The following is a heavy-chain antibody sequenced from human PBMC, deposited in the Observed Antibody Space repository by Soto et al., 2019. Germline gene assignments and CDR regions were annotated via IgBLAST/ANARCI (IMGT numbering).Heavy chain of an antibody. V-gene: IGHV1-58*01. Sequence: SVKVSCKASGFTSTSSAVQWVRQARGQRLEWIGWIVVGSGNTNYAQKFQERVTITRDMSTSTAYMELSSLRSEDTAVYYCAADLGYYDILTGYAHYYYYYGMDVWGQGTTVTVSS. J-gene: IGHJ6*02. CDR1: GFTSTSSA. D-gene: IGHD3-9*01. CDR2: IVVGSGNT. CDR3: AADLGYYDILTGYAHYYYYYGMDV.